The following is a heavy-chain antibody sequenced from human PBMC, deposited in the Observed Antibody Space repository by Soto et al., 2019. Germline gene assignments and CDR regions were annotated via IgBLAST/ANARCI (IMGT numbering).Heavy chain of an antibody. J-gene: IGHJ4*02. CDR2: INHSGST. CDR1: GGSFSGYY. D-gene: IGHD5-18*01. Sequence: KTSETLSLTCAVYGGSFSGYYWSWIRQPPGKGLEWIGEINHSGSTNYNPSLKSRVTISVDTSKNQFSLKLSSVTAADTAVYYCARGSDTAMVTFDYWGQGTLVTVSS. V-gene: IGHV4-34*01. CDR3: ARGSDTAMVTFDY.